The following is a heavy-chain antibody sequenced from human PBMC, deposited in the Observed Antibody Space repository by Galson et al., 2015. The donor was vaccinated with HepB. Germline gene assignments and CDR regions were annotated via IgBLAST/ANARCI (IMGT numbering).Heavy chain of an antibody. J-gene: IGHJ2*01. CDR3: ARAPRSIAVAGTGSWYFDL. CDR2: ISSSSSYI. V-gene: IGHV3-21*01. CDR1: GFTFSSYS. D-gene: IGHD6-19*01. Sequence: SLRLSCAASGFTFSSYSMNWVRQAPGKGLEWVSSISSSSSYIYYADSVKGRFTISRDNAKNSLYLQMNSLRAEDTAVYYCARAPRSIAVAGTGSWYFDLWGRGTLVTVSS.